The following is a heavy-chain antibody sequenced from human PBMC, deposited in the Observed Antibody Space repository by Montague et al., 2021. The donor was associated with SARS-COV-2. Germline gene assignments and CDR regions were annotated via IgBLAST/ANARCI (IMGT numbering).Heavy chain of an antibody. V-gene: IGHV4-39*07. CDR2: VDYSGLT. CDR3: AREQADERGDFDY. CDR1: RDSISSHNYF. Sequence: SETLSLTCTVSRDSISSHNYFWAWIRRPPGKGLEWIGSVDYSGLTFYSPSLESRISMSADPSKNQFSLKVNSVTAADTAVYYCAREQADERGDFDYWGPGTLVTVSS. J-gene: IGHJ4*02. D-gene: IGHD3-16*01.